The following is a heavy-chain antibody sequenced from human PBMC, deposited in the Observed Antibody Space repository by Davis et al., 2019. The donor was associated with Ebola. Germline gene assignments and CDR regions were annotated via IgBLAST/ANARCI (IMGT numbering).Heavy chain of an antibody. CDR2: IRYDGSNK. CDR1: GFTFSSYA. J-gene: IGHJ4*02. D-gene: IGHD1-26*01. V-gene: IGHV3-30*02. CDR3: AKDRWGGSYSRLYYFDY. Sequence: PGGSLRLTCAASGFTFSSYAMRWVRQAPGKGLEWMAFIRYDGSNKYYADSVKGRFTISRDNSKNTLYLQMNSLRAEDTAVYYCAKDRWGGSYSRLYYFDYWGQGTLVTVSS.